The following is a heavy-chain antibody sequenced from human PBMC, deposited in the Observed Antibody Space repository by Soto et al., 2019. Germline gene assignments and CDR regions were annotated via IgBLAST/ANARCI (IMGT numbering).Heavy chain of an antibody. CDR1: GFTFGDYA. CDR3: TRDPPPPYCSSTSCYVRFDY. Sequence: GGSLRLSCTASGFTFGDYAMSWFRQAPGKGLEWVGFIRSKAYGGTTEYAASVKGRFTISRDDSKRIAYLQMNSLKTEDTAVYYCTRDPPPPYCSSTSCYVRFDYWGQGTLVTVSS. CDR2: IRSKAYGGTT. D-gene: IGHD2-2*01. V-gene: IGHV3-49*03. J-gene: IGHJ4*02.